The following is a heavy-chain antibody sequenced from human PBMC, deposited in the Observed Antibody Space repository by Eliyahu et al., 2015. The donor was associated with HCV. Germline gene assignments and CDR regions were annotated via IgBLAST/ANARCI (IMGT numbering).Heavy chain of an antibody. D-gene: IGHD2-2*01. V-gene: IGHV1-46*01. CDR3: ARDRCSSTSCWADYWYFDL. Sequence: QVQLVQSGAEVKKPGASVKVSCKASGYTFTSYYMHWVRQAPGQGLEWMGIINPSGGSTSYAQKFQGRVTMTRDTSTSTVYMELSSLRSEDTAVYYCARDRCSSTSCWADYWYFDLWGRGTLVTVSS. CDR2: INPSGGST. CDR1: GYTFTSYY. J-gene: IGHJ2*01.